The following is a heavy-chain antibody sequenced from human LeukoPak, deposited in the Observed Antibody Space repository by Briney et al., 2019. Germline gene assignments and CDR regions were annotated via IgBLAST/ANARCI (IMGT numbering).Heavy chain of an antibody. D-gene: IGHD3-10*01. V-gene: IGHV4-34*01. CDR2: INHSGST. J-gene: IGHJ4*02. CDR1: GGSFSGYY. CDR3: ASSYGSGSYYKRTRFDY. Sequence: SETLSLTCAVYGGSFSGYYWSWIRQPPGKGLEWIGEINHSGSTNYNPSLKSRVTISVDTSKNQFSLKLSSVTAADTAVYYYASSYGSGSYYKRTRFDYWGQGTLVTVSS.